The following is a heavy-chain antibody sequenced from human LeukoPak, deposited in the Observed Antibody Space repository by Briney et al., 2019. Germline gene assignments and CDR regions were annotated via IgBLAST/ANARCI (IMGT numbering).Heavy chain of an antibody. CDR1: GFTFSSYG. CDR2: IWYDGSNK. V-gene: IGHV3-33*01. Sequence: GRSLRLSCAASGFTFSSYGMHWVRQAPGKGLEWVAVIWYDGSNKYYADSVKGRFTISRDNSKNTLYLQMNSLRAEDTAVYYCAREASGGYFDYWGQGTLVTVSS. J-gene: IGHJ4*02. CDR3: AREASGGYFDY. D-gene: IGHD4-23*01.